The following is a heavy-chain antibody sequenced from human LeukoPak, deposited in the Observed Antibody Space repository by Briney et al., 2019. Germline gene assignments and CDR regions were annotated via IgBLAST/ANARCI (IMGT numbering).Heavy chain of an antibody. CDR3: ARDLNLNWFDP. J-gene: IGHJ5*02. Sequence: PGGSLRLSCAASGFTVSSNYMSWVRQAPGKGLEWVSDIYSGGSTYYADYVKGRFTISRDTSKHTLYLQMNSLRAEDTAVYYCARDLNLNWFDPCGQGTLVTVSS. CDR2: IYSGGST. CDR1: GFTVSSNY. V-gene: IGHV3-53*01.